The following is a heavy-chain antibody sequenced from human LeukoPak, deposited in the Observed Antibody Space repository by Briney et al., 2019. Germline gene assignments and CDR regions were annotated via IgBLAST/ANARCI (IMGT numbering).Heavy chain of an antibody. CDR3: ARGSNWNYGPPSDY. J-gene: IGHJ4*02. Sequence: SETLSLTCTVSGGSISSGGYYWSWIRQHPGKGLEWIGYIYYSGSTYYNPSLRSRVTISIDTSKNQFSLKLTSVTAADTAVYYCARGSNWNYGPPSDYWGQGTLVTVSS. CDR1: GGSISSGGYY. D-gene: IGHD1-7*01. CDR2: IYYSGST. V-gene: IGHV4-31*03.